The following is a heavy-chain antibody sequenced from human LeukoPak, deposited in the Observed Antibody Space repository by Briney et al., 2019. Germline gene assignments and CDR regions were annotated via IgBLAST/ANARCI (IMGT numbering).Heavy chain of an antibody. D-gene: IGHD6-13*01. Sequence: ASVKVSCKASGYTFTSYGISWVRQAPGQGLEWRGWISAYNGNTNYAQKLQGRVTMTTDTSTSTAYMELRSLRSDDTAVYYCARVIRYSSSWPFDYWGQGTLVTVSS. J-gene: IGHJ4*02. CDR2: ISAYNGNT. CDR3: ARVIRYSSSWPFDY. CDR1: GYTFTSYG. V-gene: IGHV1-18*01.